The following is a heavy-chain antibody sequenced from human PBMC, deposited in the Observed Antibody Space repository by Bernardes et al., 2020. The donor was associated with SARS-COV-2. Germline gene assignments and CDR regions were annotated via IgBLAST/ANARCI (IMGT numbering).Heavy chain of an antibody. CDR3: ASARGYLGRIYYFDY. Sequence: GGSLRLSCVASGFIFNNAWMSWVRQAPGKGLEWVGRIKSKTDGGTTEYAAPVKGRFTISRDNAKNSLYLQMNSLRAEDTAVYYCASARGYLGRIYYFDYWGQGTLVTVSS. J-gene: IGHJ4*02. CDR1: GFIFNNAW. CDR2: IKSKTDGGTT. V-gene: IGHV3-15*01. D-gene: IGHD3-16*01.